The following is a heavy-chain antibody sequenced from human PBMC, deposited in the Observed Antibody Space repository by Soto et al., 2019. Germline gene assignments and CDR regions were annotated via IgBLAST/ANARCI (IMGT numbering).Heavy chain of an antibody. Sequence: SVRLSCAASGFTFSKYGVHWVRQAPGQGLEWVALISYDGRNIDYADAVKGRFTISRDNSKNSVYLQMNSLRSEDTAVYYCATLDYEGVVHWGQGTWVIVSS. J-gene: IGHJ4*02. D-gene: IGHD3-22*01. V-gene: IGHV3-30*03. CDR1: GFTFSKYG. CDR2: ISYDGRNI. CDR3: ATLDYEGVVH.